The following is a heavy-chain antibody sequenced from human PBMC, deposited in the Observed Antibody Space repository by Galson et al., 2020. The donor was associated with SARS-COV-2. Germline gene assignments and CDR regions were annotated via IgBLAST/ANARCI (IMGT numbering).Heavy chain of an antibody. V-gene: IGHV6-1*01. CDR2: TYYRSQWST. J-gene: IGHJ3*02. CDR1: GDSVSSNSAA. CDR3: AGRVAGAGTLHI. D-gene: IGHD6-13*01. Sequence: SQTLSLTCAISGDSVSSNSAAWNWIRQSPSRGLEWLGRTYYRSQWSTDYAVSVKSRITINPDTSKNQFSLQLNSVTPEDTAIYYCAGRVAGAGTLHIWGQGTMVIVSS.